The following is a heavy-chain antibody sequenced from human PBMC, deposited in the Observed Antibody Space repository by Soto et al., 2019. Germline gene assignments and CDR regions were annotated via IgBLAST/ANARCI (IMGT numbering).Heavy chain of an antibody. CDR2: IYYSGSTT. Sequence: PSETLSLTCTVSGGSVNNYYWSWIRQPPGKGLEWLGYIYYSGSTTKYNPSLNSRATISVDTSKNQVSLNLTSVTAADTAVYYCARVLWQLEKYYYYYYGMDVWGQGTTVTVSS. CDR1: GGSVNNYY. CDR3: ARVLWQLEKYYYYYYGMDV. J-gene: IGHJ6*02. V-gene: IGHV4-59*02. D-gene: IGHD6-13*01.